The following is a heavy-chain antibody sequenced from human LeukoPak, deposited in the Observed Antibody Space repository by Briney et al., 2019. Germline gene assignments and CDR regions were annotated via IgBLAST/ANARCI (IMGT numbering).Heavy chain of an antibody. D-gene: IGHD3-3*01. CDR2: IYYSGST. J-gene: IGHJ3*02. CDR3: ATHSLTYYDFVGAFDI. Sequence: SETLSLTCTVSGGSISSYYWSWIRQPPGKGLEWIGYIYYSGSTNYNPSLKSRVTISVDTSKNQFSLKLSSVTAADTAVYYCATHSLTYYDFVGAFDIWGQGTMVTVSS. V-gene: IGHV4-59*01. CDR1: GGSISSYY.